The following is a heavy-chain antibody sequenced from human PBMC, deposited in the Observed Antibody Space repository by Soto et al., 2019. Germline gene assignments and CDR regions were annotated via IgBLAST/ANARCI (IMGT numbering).Heavy chain of an antibody. J-gene: IGHJ4*02. D-gene: IGHD4-17*01. CDR2: IYYSGYT. V-gene: IGHV4-59*02. CDR3: AGGGMTTVPY. CDR1: SSSVSSYY. Sequence: SETLSLTCTVSSSSVSSYYWNWIRQSPGKGLEWIGYIYYSGYTNYNPSLESRITISVETSKNQFSLKLSSVTPADTAVYYCAGGGMTTVPYWGQGTLVTVSS.